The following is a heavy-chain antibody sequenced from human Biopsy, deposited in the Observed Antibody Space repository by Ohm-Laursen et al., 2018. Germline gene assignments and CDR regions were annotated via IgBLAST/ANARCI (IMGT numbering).Heavy chain of an antibody. J-gene: IGHJ3*01. CDR1: GFTFSTYW. Sequence: SLRLSCAALGFTFSTYWMTWVRQAPGKGLEWVANIKRDGSQSSHADSVKGRFTISRDNAKNSLYLQMNSLRAEDTAVYYCTRDTTYYAGTTYYDALDVWGQGTTVTVSS. CDR2: IKRDGSQS. CDR3: TRDTTYYAGTTYYDALDV. V-gene: IGHV3-7*01. D-gene: IGHD2/OR15-2a*01.